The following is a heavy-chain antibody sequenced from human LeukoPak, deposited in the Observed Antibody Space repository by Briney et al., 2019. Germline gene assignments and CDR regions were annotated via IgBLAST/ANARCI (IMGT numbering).Heavy chain of an antibody. CDR2: ISSSGSTI. D-gene: IGHD3-10*02. Sequence: GSLRLSRAASGFTFSSYEMNWVRQAPGKGLEWVSYISSSGSTIYYADSVKGQFTISRDNAKNSLYLQMNSLRAEDTAVYYCAELGITMIGGVWGKGTTVTISS. CDR3: AELGITMIGGV. V-gene: IGHV3-48*03. CDR1: GFTFSSYE. J-gene: IGHJ6*04.